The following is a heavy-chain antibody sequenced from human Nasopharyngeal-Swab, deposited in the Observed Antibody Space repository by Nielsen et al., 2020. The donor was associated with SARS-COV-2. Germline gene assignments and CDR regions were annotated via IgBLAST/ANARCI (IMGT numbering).Heavy chain of an antibody. D-gene: IGHD6-19*01. CDR1: GYTFTSYY. J-gene: IGHJ6*02. Sequence: ASVKVSCKAYGYTFTSYYMHWVRQAPGQGLEWVGIINPSGGSTSYAQKFQGRVTMTRDTSTSTVYMELSSLRSEDTAVYYCAREGGGEQGYSSGWHVIFTSNYYYYGMDVWGQGTTVTVSS. V-gene: IGHV1-46*01. CDR2: INPSGGST. CDR3: AREGGGEQGYSSGWHVIFTSNYYYYGMDV.